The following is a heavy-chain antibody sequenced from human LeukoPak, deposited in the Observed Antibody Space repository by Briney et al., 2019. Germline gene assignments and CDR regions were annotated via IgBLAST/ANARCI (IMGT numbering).Heavy chain of an antibody. Sequence: PSETLSLTCTVSGDSISSSSYYWGWIRQPPGKGLEWIGSIYYSGSTYYNPSLKSRVTISVNTSKNQFSLKLSSMTAADTAVYYCASGWELRRGDAFDIWGQGTMVTVSS. D-gene: IGHD1-26*01. J-gene: IGHJ3*02. CDR3: ASGWELRRGDAFDI. CDR1: GDSISSSSYY. CDR2: IYYSGST. V-gene: IGHV4-39*01.